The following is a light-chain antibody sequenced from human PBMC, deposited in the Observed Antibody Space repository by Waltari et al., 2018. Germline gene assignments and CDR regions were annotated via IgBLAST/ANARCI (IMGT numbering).Light chain of an antibody. CDR3: CSYAGSKFYV. V-gene: IGLV1-47*01. CDR2: RNN. CDR1: RSNIGSNY. J-gene: IGLJ1*01. Sequence: QSVLTQPPSASGTPGQRVTIPCSGSRSNIGSNYVYWYQPLPGTAPKLLIYRNNQRPSGVPDRFSGSKSGTSASLTISGLQAEDEAEYYCCSYAGSKFYVFGTGTKVTVL.